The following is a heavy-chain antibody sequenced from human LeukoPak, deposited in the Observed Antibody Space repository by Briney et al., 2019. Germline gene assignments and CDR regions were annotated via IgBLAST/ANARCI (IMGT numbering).Heavy chain of an antibody. Sequence: PSETLSLTCTVSGGSISRHYWSWIRQPPGKGLELIGSIYFSRSTTYNPSLKSRVTISADTSKNQFSLKLSSVTAADTAVYYCARDVPLGLWGQGTMVTVSS. CDR3: ARDVPLGL. J-gene: IGHJ3*01. CDR2: IYFSRST. CDR1: GGSISRHY. V-gene: IGHV4-59*11.